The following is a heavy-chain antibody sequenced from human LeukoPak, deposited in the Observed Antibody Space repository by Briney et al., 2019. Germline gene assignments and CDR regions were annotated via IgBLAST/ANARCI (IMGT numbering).Heavy chain of an antibody. J-gene: IGHJ4*02. V-gene: IGHV3-48*04. CDR1: GFTFSSHF. Sequence: PGGSLRLSCTASGFTFSSHFMNWVRQAPGKGLEWVSYISSSGSTIYYADSVKGRFTISRDSAKNSLYLQMNSLRAEDTAVYYCARGIAARPDDYWGQGTLVTVSS. CDR2: ISSSGSTI. CDR3: ARGIAARPDDY. D-gene: IGHD6-6*01.